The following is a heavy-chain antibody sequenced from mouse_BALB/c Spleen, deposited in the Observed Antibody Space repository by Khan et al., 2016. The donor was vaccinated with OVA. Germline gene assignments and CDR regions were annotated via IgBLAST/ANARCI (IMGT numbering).Heavy chain of an antibody. CDR1: GYTFTDYA. D-gene: IGHD2-14*01. CDR2: ISTYSGHT. V-gene: IGHV1S137*01. J-gene: IGHJ1*01. CDR3: ARPSRSRAYFDV. Sequence: QVQLQQSGPELVRPGVSVKISCKGSGYTFTDYAMLWVKQSHAKSLEWIGVISTYSGHTNYNQKFKGKATMTVDKSSSTAYMELARLTSEDSAILYCARPSRSRAYFDVWGAGTTVTVSS.